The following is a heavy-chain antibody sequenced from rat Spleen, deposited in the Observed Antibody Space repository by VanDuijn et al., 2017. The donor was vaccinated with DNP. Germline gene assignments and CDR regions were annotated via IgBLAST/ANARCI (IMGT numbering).Heavy chain of an antibody. V-gene: IGHV5-22*01. Sequence: EVQLVESGGGLVQPGRSLKLSCAASGFIFSNYYMAWVRQAPKKGLEWVASISYEGSVTYYGDSVKGRFPISRDNAKSTLYLQMDSLRSEDTATYYCARQGIRGTGWFAYWGQGVTVTVSS. J-gene: IGHJ2*01. CDR3: ARQGIRGTGWFAY. CDR2: ISYEGSVT. D-gene: IGHD4-3*01. CDR1: GFIFSNYY.